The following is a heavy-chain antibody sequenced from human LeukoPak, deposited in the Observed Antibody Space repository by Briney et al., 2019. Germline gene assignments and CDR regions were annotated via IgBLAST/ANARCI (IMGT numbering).Heavy chain of an antibody. CDR3: ARLPTVVTRVAFDI. V-gene: IGHV4-61*02. CDR2: IYTSGST. J-gene: IGHJ3*02. Sequence: PSETLSLTCTVSGGSICSGDYYWSWIRQPAGKGLEWIGRIYTSGSTNYNPSLKSRVTMSIDTSKSQFSLKLSSVTAADTAVYYCARLPTVVTRVAFDIWGQGTMVTVSS. CDR1: GGSICSGDYY. D-gene: IGHD4-23*01.